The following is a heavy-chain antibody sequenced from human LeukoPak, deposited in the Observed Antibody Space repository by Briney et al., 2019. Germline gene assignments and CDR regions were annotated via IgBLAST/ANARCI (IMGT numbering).Heavy chain of an antibody. CDR1: GGSIRSYY. J-gene: IGHJ4*02. V-gene: IGHV4-59*01. Sequence: PSETLSLTCTVSGGSIRSYYWSWIRQPPGKGLEWIGYIYYSGSTNSNPSLKSRVTISVDTSKNQFSLKVSSVTAADTAVYYCARALTPGYCSGGTCSYFDYWGQGTLVTVPS. D-gene: IGHD2-15*01. CDR2: IYYSGST. CDR3: ARALTPGYCSGGTCSYFDY.